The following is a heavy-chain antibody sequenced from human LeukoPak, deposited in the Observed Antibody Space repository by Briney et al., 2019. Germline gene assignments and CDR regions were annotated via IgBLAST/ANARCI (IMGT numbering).Heavy chain of an antibody. CDR2: IYHSGST. Sequence: PSGTLSLTCAVSGGSISSSNWWSWVRQPPGKGLELIGVIYHSGSTNYNPSLKSRVTISVDKSKNQCSLKLSSVTAADTAVYYCARDRDYYGSGANRLDYWGQGTLVTVSS. CDR1: GGSISSSNW. J-gene: IGHJ4*02. D-gene: IGHD3-10*01. CDR3: ARDRDYYGSGANRLDY. V-gene: IGHV4-4*02.